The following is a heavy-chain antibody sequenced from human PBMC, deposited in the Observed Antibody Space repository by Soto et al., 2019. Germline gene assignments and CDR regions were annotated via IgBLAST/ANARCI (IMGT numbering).Heavy chain of an antibody. J-gene: IGHJ6*02. CDR2: ISSSSSTI. V-gene: IGHV3-48*02. D-gene: IGHD4-17*01. CDR1: GFTFSSYS. Sequence: VSLRLSCAASGFTFSSYSMNWVRQAPGKGLEWVSYISSSSSTIYYADSVKGRFTISRDNAKNSLYLQMNSLRDEDTAVYYCAREVYGDYLPYYYYGMDVWGQGTTVTVSS. CDR3: AREVYGDYLPYYYYGMDV.